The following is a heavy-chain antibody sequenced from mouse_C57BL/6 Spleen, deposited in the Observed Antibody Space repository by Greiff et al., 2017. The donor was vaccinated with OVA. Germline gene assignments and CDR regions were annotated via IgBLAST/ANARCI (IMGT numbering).Heavy chain of an antibody. CDR1: GYTFTSYW. CDR2: INPSNGGT. Sequence: VQLQQPGTELVKPGASVKLSCKASGYTFTSYWMLWVKQRPGQGLEWIGNINPSNGGTNSNEKFKSKATLTVAKSSSTAYMQLISRTYEDSAVYDCASSYNYGSSYGFAYWGQGTLVTVSA. D-gene: IGHD1-1*01. J-gene: IGHJ3*01. CDR3: ASSYNYGSSYGFAY. V-gene: IGHV1-53*01.